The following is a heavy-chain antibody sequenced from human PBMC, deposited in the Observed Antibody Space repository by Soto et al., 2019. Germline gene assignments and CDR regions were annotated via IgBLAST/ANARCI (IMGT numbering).Heavy chain of an antibody. CDR2: IYTSGST. J-gene: IGHJ5*02. V-gene: IGHV4-4*07. Sequence: SETLSLTCTVSGGSISSYYWSWIRQPAGKGLEWIGRIYTSGSTNYNPSLKSRVTMSVDTSKNQFSLKLSSVTAADTAVYYCAREDHLRFGLGVTVWFDPWGQGTLVTVSS. D-gene: IGHD5-12*01. CDR1: GGSISSYY. CDR3: AREDHLRFGLGVTVWFDP.